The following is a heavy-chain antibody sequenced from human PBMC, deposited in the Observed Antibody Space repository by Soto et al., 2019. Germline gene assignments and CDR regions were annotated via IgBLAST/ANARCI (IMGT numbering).Heavy chain of an antibody. CDR2: IIPIFGTA. V-gene: IGHV1-69*01. J-gene: IGHJ4*02. CDR3: ARGLPGANSGYDCNYFDY. Sequence: QVQLVQSGAEVKKPGSSVKVSCKASGGTFSSYAISWVRQAPGQGLEWMGGIIPIFGTANYAQKFQGRVTITAEESTSTAYMELSSLRSEDTAVYYCARGLPGANSGYDCNYFDYWGQGTLVTVSS. D-gene: IGHD5-12*01. CDR1: GGTFSSYA.